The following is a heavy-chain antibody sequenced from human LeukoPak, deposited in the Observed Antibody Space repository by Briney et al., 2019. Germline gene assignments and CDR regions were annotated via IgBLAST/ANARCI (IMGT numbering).Heavy chain of an antibody. Sequence: ASVKVSCKASGYTFINYGITWVRQAPGQGLEWMGWISGYNGNTKYAQKLQGRVTMTTDTSTSTAYMELRSLRPDDTAVYYCARVAPHRRLSSGWYYFDYWGQGTLVTVSS. CDR1: GYTFINYG. CDR2: ISGYNGNT. D-gene: IGHD6-19*01. J-gene: IGHJ4*02. V-gene: IGHV1-18*01. CDR3: ARVAPHRRLSSGWYYFDY.